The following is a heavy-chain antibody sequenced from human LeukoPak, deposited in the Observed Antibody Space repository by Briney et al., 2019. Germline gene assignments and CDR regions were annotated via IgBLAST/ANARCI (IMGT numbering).Heavy chain of an antibody. Sequence: SETLSLTCAVYGGSFSAYHWIWIRQPPGKGLEWIGEINHSGSTNYNPSLKSRVTISVDTSKIQFSLNLSSVTAADTAVYYCARGYSYGSYSDYWGQGTLVTVSS. CDR1: GGSFSAYH. D-gene: IGHD5-18*01. J-gene: IGHJ4*02. CDR2: INHSGST. CDR3: ARGYSYGSYSDY. V-gene: IGHV4-34*01.